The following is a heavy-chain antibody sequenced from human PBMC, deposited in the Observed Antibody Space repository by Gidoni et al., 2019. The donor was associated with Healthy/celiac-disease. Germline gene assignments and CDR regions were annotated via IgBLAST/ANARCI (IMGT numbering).Heavy chain of an antibody. CDR2: IYYSGST. CDR3: ARHYYGRDGYNIDY. J-gene: IGHJ4*02. D-gene: IGHD3-22*01. Sequence: QLQLQESGPGLVKPSETLSLTCTVSGGSISSSSYYWGWIRQPPGKGLEWIGSIYYSGSTYYNPSLKSRVTISVDTSKNQFSLKLSSVTAADTAVYYCARHYYGRDGYNIDYWGQGTLVTVSS. V-gene: IGHV4-39*01. CDR1: GGSISSSSYY.